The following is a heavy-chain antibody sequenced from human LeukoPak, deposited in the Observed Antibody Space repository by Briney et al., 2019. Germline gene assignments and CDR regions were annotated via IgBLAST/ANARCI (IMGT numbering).Heavy chain of an antibody. V-gene: IGHV4-59*08. CDR2: IYYSGST. CDR3: ARHGGSGSYYNWFDP. CDR1: GDSITGYH. Sequence: PSETLSLTCTVSGDSITGYHWSWVRQPPGKGLEWIGYIYYSGSTNYSPSLSSRVSISVDTSKNQISLKLSSQTATDTAVYYCARHGGSGSYYNWFDPWGRGTLVTVSS. D-gene: IGHD3-10*01. J-gene: IGHJ5*02.